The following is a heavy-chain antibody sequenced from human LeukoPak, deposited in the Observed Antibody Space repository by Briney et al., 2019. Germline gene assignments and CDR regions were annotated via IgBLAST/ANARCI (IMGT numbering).Heavy chain of an antibody. CDR3: ARDCDLRGLPPWFDP. CDR1: GYTFTSYG. Sequence: ASVKVSCKASGYTFTSYGISWVRQAPGQGLEWMGWISAYNGNTNYAQKLQGRVTMTTDTSTSTAYMELRSLRSDDTAVYYCARDCDLRGLPPWFDPWGQGTLVTVSS. CDR2: ISAYNGNT. J-gene: IGHJ5*02. V-gene: IGHV1-18*01. D-gene: IGHD2-21*01.